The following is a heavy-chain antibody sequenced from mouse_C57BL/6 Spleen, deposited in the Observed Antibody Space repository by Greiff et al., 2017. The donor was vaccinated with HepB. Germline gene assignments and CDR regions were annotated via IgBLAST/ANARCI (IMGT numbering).Heavy chain of an antibody. Sequence: EVQGVESGPELVKPGASVKIPCKASGYTFTDYNMDWVKQSHGKSLEWIGDINPNNGGTIYNQKFKGKATLTVDKSSSTAYMELRSLTSEDTAVYYCARGKGYGNYDYAMDYWGQGTSVTVSS. V-gene: IGHV1-18*01. CDR3: ARGKGYGNYDYAMDY. D-gene: IGHD2-10*02. CDR2: INPNNGGT. CDR1: GYTFTDYN. J-gene: IGHJ4*01.